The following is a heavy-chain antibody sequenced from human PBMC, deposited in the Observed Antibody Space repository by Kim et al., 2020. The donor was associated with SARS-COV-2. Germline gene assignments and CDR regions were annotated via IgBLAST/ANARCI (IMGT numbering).Heavy chain of an antibody. D-gene: IGHD3-10*01. V-gene: IGHV3-30*18. Sequence: GGSLRLSCAASGFTFSSYGMHWVRQAPGKGLEWVAVISYDGSNKYYADSVKGRFTISRDNSKNTLYLQMNSLRAEDTAVYYCAKDLKRTMVRGAYYFDYWGQGTLVTVSS. CDR3: AKDLKRTMVRGAYYFDY. CDR2: ISYDGSNK. CDR1: GFTFSSYG. J-gene: IGHJ4*02.